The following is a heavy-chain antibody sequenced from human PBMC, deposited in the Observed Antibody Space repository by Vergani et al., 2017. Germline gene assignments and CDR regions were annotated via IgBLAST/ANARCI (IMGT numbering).Heavy chain of an antibody. J-gene: IGHJ2*01. CDR2: IHNRGKT. CDR1: GYSIGSGFY. V-gene: IGHV4-38-2*01. CDR3: ARSQGDYWYFDL. Sequence: QLQLQESGPGLVKPSETLSLTCSVSGYSIGSGFYWAWIRQSPGEGLQWLTSIHNRGKTYHNPSLKSRVSVSLDTSKNRFSLNLTSVSATDTAVYYCARSQGDYWYFDLWGPGSLVTVSS. D-gene: IGHD2-21*01.